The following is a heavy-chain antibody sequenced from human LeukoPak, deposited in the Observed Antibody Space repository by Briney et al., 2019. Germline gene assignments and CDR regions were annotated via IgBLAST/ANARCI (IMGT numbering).Heavy chain of an antibody. Sequence: PSETLSLACAVYGGSFSGYYWSWIRQPPGKGLEWIGEINHSGSTNYNPSLKSGVTISVDTSKNQFSLKLSSVTAADTAVYYCARGSLFQLPCFDYWGQGTLVTVSS. CDR1: GGSFSGYY. D-gene: IGHD2-2*01. CDR3: ARGSLFQLPCFDY. CDR2: INHSGST. J-gene: IGHJ4*02. V-gene: IGHV4-34*01.